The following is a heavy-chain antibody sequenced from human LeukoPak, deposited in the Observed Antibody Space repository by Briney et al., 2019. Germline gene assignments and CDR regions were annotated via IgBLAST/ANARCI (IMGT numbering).Heavy chain of an antibody. CDR3: ARSLEDLWLTIRDAFDI. V-gene: IGHV4-39*01. CDR2: IYYSGST. Sequence: PSETLSLTCTVSGGSISSSSYYWGWIRQPPGKGLEWIGSIYYSGSTYYNPSLKSRVTISVDTSKNQFSLKLSSVTAADTAVYYCARSLEDLWLTIRDAFDIWGQGTMVTVSS. D-gene: IGHD5-18*01. CDR1: GGSISSSSYY. J-gene: IGHJ3*02.